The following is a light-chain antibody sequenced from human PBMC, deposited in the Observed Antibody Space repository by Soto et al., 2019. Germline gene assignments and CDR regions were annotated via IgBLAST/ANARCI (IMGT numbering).Light chain of an antibody. Sequence: QSALTQPPSASGSPGQSVTISCTGTSSDVGGYNYVSWYQQHPGKVPKLLIYEVNKWPSGVPDRFSGSKSGNKASLTVSGLQAEDEADYYCSSYAGSSNVIFGGGTKLTVL. V-gene: IGLV2-8*01. J-gene: IGLJ2*01. CDR1: SSDVGGYNY. CDR2: EVN. CDR3: SSYAGSSNVI.